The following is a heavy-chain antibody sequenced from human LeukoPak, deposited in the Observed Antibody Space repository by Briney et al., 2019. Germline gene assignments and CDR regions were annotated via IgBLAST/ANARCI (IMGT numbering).Heavy chain of an antibody. CDR3: AKDPSSMATIQGKWSLDDY. Sequence: TGGSLRLSCAASGFTFSSYWMHWVRQAPGKGLVWVSRINIDGSSTSYADSVKGRFTISRDNAKNTLYLQMNSLRAEDTAVYYCAKDPSSMATIQGKWSLDDYWGQGTLVTVSS. J-gene: IGHJ4*02. V-gene: IGHV3-74*01. CDR2: INIDGSST. CDR1: GFTFSSYW. D-gene: IGHD5-24*01.